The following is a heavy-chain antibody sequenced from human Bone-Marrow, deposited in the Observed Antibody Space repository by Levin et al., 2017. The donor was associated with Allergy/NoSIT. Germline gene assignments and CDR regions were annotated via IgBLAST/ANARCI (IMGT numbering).Heavy chain of an antibody. CDR3: ARDKQRESITGTTGPINYYYYYYMDV. J-gene: IGHJ6*03. V-gene: IGHV3-48*01. D-gene: IGHD1-20*01. CDR1: GFTFSSYS. Sequence: GESLKISCAASGFTFSSYSMNWVRQAPGKGLEWVSYISSSSSTIYYADSVKGRFTISRDNAKNSLYLQMNSLRAEDTAVYYCARDKQRESITGTTGPINYYYYYYMDVWGKGTTVTVSS. CDR2: ISSSSSTI.